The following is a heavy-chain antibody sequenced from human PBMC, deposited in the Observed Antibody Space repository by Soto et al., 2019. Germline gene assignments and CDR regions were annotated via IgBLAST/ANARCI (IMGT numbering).Heavy chain of an antibody. CDR2: INDGNGNT. V-gene: IGHV1-3*01. CDR1: GYTFTSYA. CDR3: ARSIVVVTALDY. D-gene: IGHD2-21*02. J-gene: IGHJ4*02. Sequence: ASVKVSCKASGYTFTSYAMHWVRQAPGQRLEWMGWINDGNGNTKYSQKFQGRVTITRDTSASTAYMELSSLRSEDTAVYYCARSIVVVTALDYWGRGTLVTV.